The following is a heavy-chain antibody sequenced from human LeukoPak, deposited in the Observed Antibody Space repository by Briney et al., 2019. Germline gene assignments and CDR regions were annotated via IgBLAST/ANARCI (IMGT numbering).Heavy chain of an antibody. J-gene: IGHJ6*02. Sequence: PGGSLRLSCAASGFTFSSYAIHWVRQAPGKGLEWVAVISYDGSNKYYADSVKGRFTISRDNSKNTLYLQMNSLRAEDTAMYYCASDRAGKPRFYGRYVWGQGTTVSVSS. CDR1: GFTFSSYA. V-gene: IGHV3-30*04. CDR3: ASDRAGKPRFYGRYV. D-gene: IGHD3-10*01. CDR2: ISYDGSNK.